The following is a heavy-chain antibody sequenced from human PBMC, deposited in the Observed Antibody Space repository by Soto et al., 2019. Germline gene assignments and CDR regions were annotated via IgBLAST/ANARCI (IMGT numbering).Heavy chain of an antibody. CDR2: ITWNSRVL. D-gene: IGHD3-3*01. V-gene: IGHV3-9*01. CDR1: GLNFDDFA. Sequence: ESGGRLVQPGRSLRLSCVGTGLNFDDFAMHWVRQAPGKGLEWVSGITWNSRVLAYADSVKGRFTISRDNARNSLYLQMDSLRDEDAALYYCAKGRYDFWSTYYFDSWGQGTLVTVSS. CDR3: AKGRYDFWSTYYFDS. J-gene: IGHJ4*02.